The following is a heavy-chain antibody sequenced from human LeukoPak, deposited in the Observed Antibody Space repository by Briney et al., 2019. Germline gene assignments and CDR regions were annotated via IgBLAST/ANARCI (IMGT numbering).Heavy chain of an antibody. V-gene: IGHV4-61*01. Sequence: SETLSLTCTVSGGSISSSYYYWSWIRQPPGKGLEWIGYIYYSGSTNYNPSLKSRVTISVDTSKNQFSLKLSSVTAADTAVYYCARDSSGWYSAFDIWGQGTMVTVSS. CDR2: IYYSGST. CDR3: ARDSSGWYSAFDI. J-gene: IGHJ3*02. CDR1: GGSISSSYYY. D-gene: IGHD6-19*01.